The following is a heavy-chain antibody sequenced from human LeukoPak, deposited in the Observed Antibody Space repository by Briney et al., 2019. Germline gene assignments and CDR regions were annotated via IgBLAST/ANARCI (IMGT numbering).Heavy chain of an antibody. J-gene: IGHJ4*02. CDR3: ARGLYKRSTYFDY. CDR1: GFTFSSYA. CDR2: ISYDGSNK. D-gene: IGHD3-10*01. V-gene: IGHV3-30*01. Sequence: GGSLRLSCAASGFTFSSYAMHWVRQAPGKGLEWVAVISYDGSNKYYADSVKGRFTISRDNSKNTLYLQMNSLRAEDTAVYYCARGLYKRSTYFDYWGQGTLVTVSS.